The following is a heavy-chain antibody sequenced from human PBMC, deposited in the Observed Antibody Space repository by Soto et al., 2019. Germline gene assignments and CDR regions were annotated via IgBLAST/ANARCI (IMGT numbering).Heavy chain of an antibody. Sequence: QVQLQEPGPGLVKPSETLSLTCTVSGGSISSYYWSWIRQPPGKGLEWIGYIYYSGSTNYNPSLKXRVTISVDTSKNQFSLKLSSVTAADTAVYYCARRWGAAVDYWGQGTLVTVSS. CDR3: ARRWGAAVDY. D-gene: IGHD1-26*01. CDR2: IYYSGST. CDR1: GGSISSYY. J-gene: IGHJ4*02. V-gene: IGHV4-59*08.